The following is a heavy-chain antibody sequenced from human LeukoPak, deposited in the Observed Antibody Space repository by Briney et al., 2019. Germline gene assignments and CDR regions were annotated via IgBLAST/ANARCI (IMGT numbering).Heavy chain of an antibody. V-gene: IGHV1-3*01. CDR2: INAGNGNT. J-gene: IGHJ4*02. D-gene: IGHD3-16*01. Sequence: ASVKVSRKASGYTFTSYAIHWVRQAPGQRLEWMGWINAGNGNTEYSQKLQGRVTITRDTSASTAYMEMSSLTSEDTALYYCARGDYSDGGSYRHFDNWGQGTLVTVSS. CDR3: ARGDYSDGGSYRHFDN. CDR1: GYTFTSYA.